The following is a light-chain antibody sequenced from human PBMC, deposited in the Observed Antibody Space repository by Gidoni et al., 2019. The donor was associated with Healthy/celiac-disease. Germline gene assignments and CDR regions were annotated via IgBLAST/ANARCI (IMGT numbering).Light chain of an antibody. V-gene: IGKV1-39*01. J-gene: IGKJ5*01. CDR3: QQSYSTPLIT. CDR1: QSISSY. CDR2: AAA. Sequence: DTQMSQSPSSLSASVGDRVTITCRASQSISSYLNLYQQKPGKAPQLLIYAAASLQSGVPSRSSGGGSGADFTIIISSLQPEDFATYYYQQSYSTPLITFGQGTQLEIK.